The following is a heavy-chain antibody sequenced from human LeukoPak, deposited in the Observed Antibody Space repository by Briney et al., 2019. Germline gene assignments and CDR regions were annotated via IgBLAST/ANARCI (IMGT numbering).Heavy chain of an antibody. V-gene: IGHV3-64*01. CDR2: ISSNGGST. CDR1: GFTFSSYA. J-gene: IGHJ4*02. CDR3: ARGTPTTRDFDS. Sequence: GGSLRLSCAASGFTFSSYAMHWVRQAPGKGLEYVSAISSNGGSTYYANSVKGRFTISRDNSKNTLYLQMGSLRAEDMAVYYCARGTPTTRDFDSWGQGTLVTVSS. D-gene: IGHD4-11*01.